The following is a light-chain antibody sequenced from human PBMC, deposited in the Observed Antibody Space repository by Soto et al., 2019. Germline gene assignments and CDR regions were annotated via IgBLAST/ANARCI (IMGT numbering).Light chain of an antibody. CDR3: QHRGNWPLT. V-gene: IGKV3-11*01. Sequence: EIVLTQSPVTLSLSPGERATLSCRASQSVSRSLAWYQQKPGQAPRLLVYDASNRATGIPARFSGSGSGTDFTLTISSLEPEDFAVYFCQHRGNWPLTFGGGTKVAIK. CDR1: QSVSRS. CDR2: DAS. J-gene: IGKJ4*01.